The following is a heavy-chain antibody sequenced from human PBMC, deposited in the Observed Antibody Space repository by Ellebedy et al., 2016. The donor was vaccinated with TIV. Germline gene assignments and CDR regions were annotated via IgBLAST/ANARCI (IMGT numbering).Heavy chain of an antibody. CDR1: GASFSHYY. Sequence: SETLSLXCAVYGASFSHYYWSWIRLPPGKGLEWIGFVHYRGSSNYNPSLKSRATISLDTSKKQFSLTVSSVTAEDTAVYYCAGDRMYYYDSSGSYSYYAMDVWGQGTTVTVSS. D-gene: IGHD3-22*01. V-gene: IGHV4-59*01. J-gene: IGHJ6*02. CDR3: AGDRMYYYDSSGSYSYYAMDV. CDR2: VHYRGSS.